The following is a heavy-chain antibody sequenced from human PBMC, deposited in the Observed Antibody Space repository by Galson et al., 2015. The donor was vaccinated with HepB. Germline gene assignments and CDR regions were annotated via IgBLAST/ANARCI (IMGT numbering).Heavy chain of an antibody. CDR3: ARGDGYNPGFDY. D-gene: IGHD5-24*01. V-gene: IGHV3-30-3*01. CDR1: GFTVSSNY. CDR2: ISYEGSNK. J-gene: IGHJ4*02. Sequence: SLRLSCAASGFTVSSNYMSWVRQAPGKGLEWVAVISYEGSNKYYADSVRGRFTISRDNSKNTLYLQMNSLRVEDTAVYYCARGDGYNPGFDYWGQGTLVTVPS.